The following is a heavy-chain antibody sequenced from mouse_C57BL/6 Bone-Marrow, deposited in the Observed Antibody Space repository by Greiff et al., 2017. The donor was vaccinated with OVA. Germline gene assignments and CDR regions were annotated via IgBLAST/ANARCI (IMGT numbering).Heavy chain of an antibody. D-gene: IGHD1-1*01. CDR3: AKTYYGSSYDWYCDV. V-gene: IGHV2-5*01. CDR2: IWRGGST. CDR1: GFSLTSYG. Sequence: VQLQQSGPGLVQPSQSLSITCTVSGFSLTSYGVHWVRQSPGKGLEWLGVIWRGGSTDYNAAFMSRLSITKDNSKSQVFFKMNRLQADDTAIYYCAKTYYGSSYDWYCDVWGTGTTVTVSS. J-gene: IGHJ1*03.